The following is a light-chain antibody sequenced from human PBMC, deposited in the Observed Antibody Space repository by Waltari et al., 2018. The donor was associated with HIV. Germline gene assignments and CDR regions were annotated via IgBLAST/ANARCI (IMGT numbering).Light chain of an antibody. Sequence: ALTQPPSVSGAPGQRLAISCSGNTSNIGPNFDVHWYQVVAGAAPKLVLFGANKRPTGVSARFSGSRSDTSASLAIAGLRADDEGTYYCQSFDHKLSSYVFGTGTTVSVL. J-gene: IGLJ1*01. CDR3: QSFDHKLSSYV. CDR1: TSNIGPNFD. CDR2: GAN. V-gene: IGLV1-40*01.